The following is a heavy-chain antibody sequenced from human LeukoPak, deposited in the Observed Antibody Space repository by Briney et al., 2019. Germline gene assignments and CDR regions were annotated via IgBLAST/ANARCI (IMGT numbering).Heavy chain of an antibody. D-gene: IGHD2-15*01. V-gene: IGHV3-23*01. CDR2: ISGSGGST. CDR3: AKDIGCSGGSCYSSFWGYYFDY. Sequence: GGSLRLSCAASGFTFSSCAMSWVRQSRGKGLEGVSAISGSGGSTYYADSVKGRFTISRDNSKNTLYLQMNSLRAEDTAVYYCAKDIGCSGGSCYSSFWGYYFDYWGQGTLVTVSS. CDR1: GFTFSSCA. J-gene: IGHJ4*02.